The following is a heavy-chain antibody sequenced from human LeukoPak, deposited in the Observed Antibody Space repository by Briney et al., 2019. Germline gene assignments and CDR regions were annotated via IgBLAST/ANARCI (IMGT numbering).Heavy chain of an antibody. CDR2: ISGSGGST. D-gene: IGHD5-12*01. J-gene: IGHJ3*02. Sequence: GGSLRLSCAASGFTFSSYAMSWVRQAPGKGLEWVSAISGSGGSTYYADSVKGRFTISRDNSKNTLYLQMNSLRAEDTAVYYRAKWGYDFRAFDIWGQGTMVTVSS. CDR1: GFTFSSYA. V-gene: IGHV3-23*01. CDR3: AKWGYDFRAFDI.